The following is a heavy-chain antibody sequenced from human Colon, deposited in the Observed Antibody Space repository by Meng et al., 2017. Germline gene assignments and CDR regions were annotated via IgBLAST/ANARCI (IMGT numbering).Heavy chain of an antibody. CDR2: IKPDGSER. Sequence: GGSLRLSCVASGFTFSTYWMSWVRLASGKGLEWVATIKPDGSERYYVDSVKGRLTMSRDNAKNSLYLQMNSLRAEDTAVYYCARGGSYYGDYWGQGTLVTVSS. D-gene: IGHD1-26*01. J-gene: IGHJ4*02. CDR1: GFTFSTYW. V-gene: IGHV3-7*01. CDR3: ARGGSYYGDY.